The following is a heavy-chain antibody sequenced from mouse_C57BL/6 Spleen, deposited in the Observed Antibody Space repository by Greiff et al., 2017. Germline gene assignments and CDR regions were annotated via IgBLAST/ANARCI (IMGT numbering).Heavy chain of an antibody. CDR1: GFSLTSYG. D-gene: IGHD1-1*01. Sequence: VQLQQSGPGLVKPSQSLSITCTVSGFSLTSYGVHWVRQSPGKGLEWLGVIWSGGSTDYNAAFISRLGISKDNSKSQVFFKMNTLQADDTAIYYLSRITTVVESYAMDYLGQGTSVTVSS. J-gene: IGHJ4*01. CDR2: IWSGGST. CDR3: SRITTVVESYAMDY. V-gene: IGHV2-2*01.